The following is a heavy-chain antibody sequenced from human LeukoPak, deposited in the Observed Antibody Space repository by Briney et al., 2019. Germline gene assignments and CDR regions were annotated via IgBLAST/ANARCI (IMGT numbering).Heavy chain of an antibody. CDR3: ARYGSGTYPRFDY. J-gene: IGHJ4*02. CDR1: GGTFSSYA. CDR2: IIPIFGTA. D-gene: IGHD3-10*01. V-gene: IGHV1-69*05. Sequence: SVKVSCKASGGTFSSYAISWVRQAPGQGLEWMGGIIPIFGTANYAQKFQGRVTITTDESTSTAYMELSGLRSEDTAVYYCARYGSGTYPRFDYWGQGILVTVSS.